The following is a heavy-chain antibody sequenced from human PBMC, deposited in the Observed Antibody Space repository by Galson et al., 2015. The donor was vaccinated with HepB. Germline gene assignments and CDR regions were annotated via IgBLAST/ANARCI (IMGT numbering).Heavy chain of an antibody. CDR1: GGSISSYY. Sequence: LSLTCTVSGGSISSYYWSWIRQPPGKGLEWIGYIYYSGSTNYNPSLKSRVTISVDTSKNQFSLKLSSVTAADTAVYYCARAAPGIAAAGTFDYWGQGTLVTVSS. V-gene: IGHV4-59*01. CDR3: ARAAPGIAAAGTFDY. CDR2: IYYSGST. J-gene: IGHJ4*02. D-gene: IGHD6-13*01.